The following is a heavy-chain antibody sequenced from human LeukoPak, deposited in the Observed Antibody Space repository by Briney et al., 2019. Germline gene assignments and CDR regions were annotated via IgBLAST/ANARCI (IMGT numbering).Heavy chain of an antibody. Sequence: PGGSLRLSCSASGFTFSSYGMHWVRQAPGKGLEGVAFIRYDGSNKYYADSVKGRFTISRDNSKNTLYLQMNGLRAEDTAVYYCAKGVYGDYVSYFQHWGQGTLVTVSS. CDR2: IRYDGSNK. V-gene: IGHV3-30*02. CDR3: AKGVYGDYVSYFQH. J-gene: IGHJ1*01. D-gene: IGHD4-17*01. CDR1: GFTFSSYG.